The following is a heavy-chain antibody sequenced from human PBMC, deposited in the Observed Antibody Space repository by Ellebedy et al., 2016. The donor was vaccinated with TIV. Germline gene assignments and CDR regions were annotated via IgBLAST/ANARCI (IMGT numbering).Heavy chain of an antibody. CDR3: ARKRPGSSYGMDV. Sequence: GESLKISCAASGFTVSSNYMNWVRQAPGKGLGWVSIIYSSGGTYNADSVEGRFTVSRDNSKNTVFLQMNRLSAEDTAVYYCARKRPGSSYGMDVWGQGTTVTVSS. D-gene: IGHD1-26*01. CDR2: IYSSGGT. CDR1: GFTVSSNY. J-gene: IGHJ6*02. V-gene: IGHV3-53*01.